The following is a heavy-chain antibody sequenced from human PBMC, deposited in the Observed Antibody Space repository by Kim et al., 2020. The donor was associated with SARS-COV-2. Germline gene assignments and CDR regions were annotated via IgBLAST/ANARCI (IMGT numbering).Heavy chain of an antibody. D-gene: IGHD2-15*01. Sequence: SETLSLTCAVYGGSFSGYYWSWIRQPPGKGLEWIGEINHSGSTNYNPSLKSRVTISVDTSKNQFSLKLSSVTAADTAVYYCAGYCSGGSCYRYFDYWGQGTLVTVSS. J-gene: IGHJ4*02. CDR1: GGSFSGYY. V-gene: IGHV4-34*01. CDR3: AGYCSGGSCYRYFDY. CDR2: INHSGST.